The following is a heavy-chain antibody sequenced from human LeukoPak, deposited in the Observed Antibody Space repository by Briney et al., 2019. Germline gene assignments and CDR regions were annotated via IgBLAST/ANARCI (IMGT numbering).Heavy chain of an antibody. J-gene: IGHJ3*02. V-gene: IGHV3-30*18. CDR2: ISFDGSNK. D-gene: IGHD1-26*01. CDR1: GFTFSNYG. Sequence: PGRSLRLSCAASGFTFSNYGIHWVRQAPGKGLEWVAVISFDGSNKYYADSVKGRFTISRDNSKNTLYLQMNSLRAEDTAVYYCAKSIVGATGDAFDIWGQGTMVTVSS. CDR3: AKSIVGATGDAFDI.